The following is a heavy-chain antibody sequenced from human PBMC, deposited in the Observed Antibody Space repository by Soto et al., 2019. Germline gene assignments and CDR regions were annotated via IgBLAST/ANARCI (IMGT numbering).Heavy chain of an antibody. V-gene: IGHV3-48*01. Sequence: GGSLRLSCAASGFTFSSYSMNWVRQAPGKGLEWVSYITGSSSTIYYAASVKGRFTISRDNAKNSLYLQMNSLRVEDTAVYYCARDRDQYSSSWYLEYWGQGALVTVSS. CDR1: GFTFSSYS. CDR2: ITGSSSTI. D-gene: IGHD6-13*01. CDR3: ARDRDQYSSSWYLEY. J-gene: IGHJ4*02.